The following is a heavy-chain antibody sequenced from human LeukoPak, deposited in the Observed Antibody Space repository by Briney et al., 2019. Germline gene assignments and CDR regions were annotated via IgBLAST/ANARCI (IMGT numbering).Heavy chain of an antibody. Sequence: SGGSLRLSCAASGFTFDDYGMSWVRHAPGKGLEWVSGINWNGGSTGYADSVKGRFTISRDNAKNSLYLQMNSLRAEDTAVYYCARCTTGRTFGSLREIKKSREIDYWGQGTLVTVSS. V-gene: IGHV3-20*04. CDR1: GFTFDDYG. CDR2: INWNGGST. J-gene: IGHJ4*02. CDR3: ARCTTGRTFGSLREIKKSREIDY. D-gene: IGHD1-1*01.